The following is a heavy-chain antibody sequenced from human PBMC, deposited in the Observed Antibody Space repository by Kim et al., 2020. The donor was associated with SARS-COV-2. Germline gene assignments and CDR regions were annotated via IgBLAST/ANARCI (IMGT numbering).Heavy chain of an antibody. J-gene: IGHJ4*02. CDR1: GFTFSSYA. CDR2: IAYDGSNK. Sequence: GGSLRLSCAASGFTFSSYAMHWVRQAPGKGLEWVAVIAYDGSNKYYADSVKGRFTISRDNSKNTLYLQMNSLRTEDTALYYCASPGDGDHGHWVYWGQGTLVTVSS. CDR3: ASPGDGDHGHWVY. V-gene: IGHV3-30*04. D-gene: IGHD4-17*01.